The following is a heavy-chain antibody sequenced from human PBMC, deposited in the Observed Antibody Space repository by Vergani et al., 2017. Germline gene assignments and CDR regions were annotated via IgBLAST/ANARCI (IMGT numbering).Heavy chain of an antibody. J-gene: IGHJ3*02. CDR1: GYSFTSYW. Sequence: EVQLVPSGAEVKKPGESLKISCKGSGYSFTSYWIGWVRQMPGKGLEWMGIIYPGDSDTRYSPSFQGQVTISADKSISTAYLQWSSLKASDTAMYYCARQIGYSSSWFDAFDIWGQGTMVTVSS. D-gene: IGHD6-13*01. V-gene: IGHV5-51*01. CDR2: IYPGDSDT. CDR3: ARQIGYSSSWFDAFDI.